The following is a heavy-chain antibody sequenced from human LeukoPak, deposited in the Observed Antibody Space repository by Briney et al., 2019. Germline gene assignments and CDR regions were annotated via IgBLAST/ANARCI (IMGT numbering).Heavy chain of an antibody. CDR2: IYTSGST. CDR3: ARGDYYYYYMDV. D-gene: IGHD2-21*01. V-gene: IGHV4-61*02. Sequence: SETLSLTCNVSGGSISSGSYYWSWIRQPAGKGLEWIGRIYTSGSTNYNSSLESRVTMSVDTSKNHFSLKLTSVTAADTAVYFCARGDYYYYYMDVWGKGTTVTVSS. J-gene: IGHJ6*03. CDR1: GGSISSGSYY.